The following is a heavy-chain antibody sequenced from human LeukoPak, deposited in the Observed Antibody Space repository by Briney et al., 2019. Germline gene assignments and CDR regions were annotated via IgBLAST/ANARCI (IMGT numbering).Heavy chain of an antibody. CDR3: ARTRSRYNSGYAPNYGMDV. Sequence: SEILSLTCAVYGGSFSGYYWSWIRQPPGKGLEWIGEINHSGSTNYNPSLKSRVTISVDTSKNQFSLKLSSVTAADTAVYYCARTRSRYNSGYAPNYGMDVWGQGTTVTVSS. CDR1: GGSFSGYY. V-gene: IGHV4-34*01. J-gene: IGHJ6*02. CDR2: INHSGST. D-gene: IGHD5-12*01.